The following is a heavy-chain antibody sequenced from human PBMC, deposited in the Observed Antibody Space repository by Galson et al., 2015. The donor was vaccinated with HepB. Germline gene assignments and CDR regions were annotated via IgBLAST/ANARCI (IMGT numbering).Heavy chain of an antibody. CDR2: ISGSGDSI. CDR3: ARAQRHYSDSSGYFYFDS. J-gene: IGHJ4*02. CDR1: GFSFSNSE. Sequence: LRLSCAASGFSFSNSEMNWVRQAPGKGLEWVSYISGSGDSIFYADSVKGRFSISRDNAKNSLSLQMNSLRDEDTAVYYCARAQRHYSDSSGYFYFDSWGQGALVTVSS. V-gene: IGHV3-48*03. D-gene: IGHD3-22*01.